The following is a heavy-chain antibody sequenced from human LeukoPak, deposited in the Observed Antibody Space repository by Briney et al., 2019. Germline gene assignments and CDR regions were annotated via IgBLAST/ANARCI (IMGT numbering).Heavy chain of an antibody. Sequence: PGGPLRLSCAASGFPFSSHAMNWVRQAPGKGLEWVSDISPSGESTDYADSVKGRFTISRDNSKNTLYLQMDSLRDEDRAVYFCAKGSGGYDFDSWGQGTPVTASS. D-gene: IGHD3-16*01. CDR1: GFPFSSHA. CDR3: AKGSGGYDFDS. V-gene: IGHV3-23*01. J-gene: IGHJ4*02. CDR2: ISPSGEST.